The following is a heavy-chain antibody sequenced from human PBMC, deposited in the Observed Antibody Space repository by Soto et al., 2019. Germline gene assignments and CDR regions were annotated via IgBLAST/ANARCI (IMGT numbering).Heavy chain of an antibody. Sequence: SLVKVSCKASVGTFSSYAISWVRQAPGQGLEWMGGIIPIFGTANYAQKFQGRVTITADESTSTAYMELSSLRSEDTAVYYCARVRIEAAGLDVWGQGTTVTVSS. D-gene: IGHD6-13*01. V-gene: IGHV1-69*13. CDR1: VGTFSSYA. CDR2: IIPIFGTA. J-gene: IGHJ6*02. CDR3: ARVRIEAAGLDV.